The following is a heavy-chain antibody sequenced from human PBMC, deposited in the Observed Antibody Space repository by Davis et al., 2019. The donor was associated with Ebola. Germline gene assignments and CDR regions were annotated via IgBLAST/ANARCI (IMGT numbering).Heavy chain of an antibody. CDR3: ARKTYGDV. D-gene: IGHD4-17*01. CDR1: GGSFSGYY. V-gene: IGHV4-59*01. Sequence: MPSETLSLTCAVYGGSFSGYYWSWIRQSPGKGLEWIGYIYYNGNTNYNPSLKNRVTISIDTSKNQFFLNLTSVTATDTAVYYCARKTYGDVWGQGTTVTVSS. J-gene: IGHJ6*02. CDR2: IYYNGNT.